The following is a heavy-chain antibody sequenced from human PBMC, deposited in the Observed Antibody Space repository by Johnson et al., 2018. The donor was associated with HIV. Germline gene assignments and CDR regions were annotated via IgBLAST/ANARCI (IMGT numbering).Heavy chain of an antibody. J-gene: IGHJ3*02. CDR1: GFNFDDYA. D-gene: IGHD6-19*01. V-gene: IGHV3-9*01. Sequence: VQLVESGGGLVQPGRSLRLSCAASGFNFDDYAMHWVRQAPGKGLEWVSGISWNSGSVGYADSVKGRFTISRDNAKNSLYLQINRLRDDDTAFYYCARDWLTSRAVAGTSAFDIWGQGTMVTVSS. CDR3: ARDWLTSRAVAGTSAFDI. CDR2: ISWNSGSV.